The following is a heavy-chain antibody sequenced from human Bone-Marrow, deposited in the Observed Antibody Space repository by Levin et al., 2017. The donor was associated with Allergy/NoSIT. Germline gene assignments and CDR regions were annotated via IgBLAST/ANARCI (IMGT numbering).Heavy chain of an antibody. CDR1: GFTVSSTY. V-gene: IGHV3-53*01. CDR2: IYSGGNT. Sequence: TGGSLRLSCAASGFTVSSTYLSWVRQAPGKGLEWVSFIYSGGNTYYADSVKGRFTISRDISKNTLYLQMNSLRAEDTAVYYCARASTRCSSPPGFFDCWGQGTLVTVSS. CDR3: ARASTRCSSPPGFFDC. D-gene: IGHD2-2*01. J-gene: IGHJ4*02.